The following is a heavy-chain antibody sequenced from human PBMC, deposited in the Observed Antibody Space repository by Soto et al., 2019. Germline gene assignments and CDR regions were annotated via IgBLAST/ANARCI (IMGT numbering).Heavy chain of an antibody. CDR1: GGTFSSYA. CDR3: AREPYLPKARNDF. V-gene: IGHV1-69*13. CDR2: IIPIFGTA. Sequence: GASVKVSCKASGGTFSSYAISWVRQAPGQGLEWMGGIIPIFGTANYAQKFQGRVTITADESTSTAYMELSSLRSEDTAVHFCAREPYLPKARNDFWGPGTLVTVSS. J-gene: IGHJ4*02.